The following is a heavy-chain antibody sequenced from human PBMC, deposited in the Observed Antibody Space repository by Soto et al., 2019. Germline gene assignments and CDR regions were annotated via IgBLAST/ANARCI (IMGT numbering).Heavy chain of an antibody. J-gene: IGHJ6*03. V-gene: IGHV3-33*01. CDR2: IWYDGSNK. D-gene: IGHD4-17*01. CDR1: GFTFSSYG. Sequence: QVQLVESGGGVVQPGRSLRLSCAASGFTFSSYGMHWVRQAPGKGLEWVAVIWYDGSNKYYADSVKGRFTIYRDNSKNTLYLQMNSLRAEDTAVYYCARDSYGDYGYYMDVWGKGTTVTVSS. CDR3: ARDSYGDYGYYMDV.